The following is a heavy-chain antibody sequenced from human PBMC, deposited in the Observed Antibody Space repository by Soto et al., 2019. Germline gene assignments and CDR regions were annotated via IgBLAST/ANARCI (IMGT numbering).Heavy chain of an antibody. CDR1: GGSISSSSYF. J-gene: IGHJ4*02. CDR3: ASDLDS. Sequence: SETLSLTCTVSGGSISSSSYFWGWIRQPPGKGLEWIGSIYYSGSTYYNPSLKSRVTVSVDTSKNQFSLKLSSVTAADTAVYYCASDLDSWGQGTLVTVSS. CDR2: IYYSGST. V-gene: IGHV4-39*01.